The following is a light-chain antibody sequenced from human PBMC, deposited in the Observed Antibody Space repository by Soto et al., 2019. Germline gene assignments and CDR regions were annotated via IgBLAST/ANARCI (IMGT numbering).Light chain of an antibody. CDR2: GAS. J-gene: IGKJ4*01. CDR3: QQYNNWALT. V-gene: IGKV3-15*01. CDR1: QSVSSN. Sequence: EIVMTQSPATLSVSLGERATLSCRASQSVSSNLAWYQQKPGQAPRLLIYGASTRATGIPARFSGSGSGTELTLIISSLQSEDFAVYYCQQYNNWALTFGGGTKVDIK.